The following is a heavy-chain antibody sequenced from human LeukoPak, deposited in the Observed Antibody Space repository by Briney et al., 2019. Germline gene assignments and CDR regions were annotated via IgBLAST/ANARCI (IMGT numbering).Heavy chain of an antibody. CDR1: GFTFSSYS. CDR2: ISSSSSTI. J-gene: IGHJ4*02. D-gene: IGHD3-22*01. CDR3: ARDLGHYYDSSGNAQFDY. Sequence: GGSLRLSCAASGFTFSSYSMNWVRQAPGEGLEWVSFISSSSSTIYYADSVKGRFTISRDNAKNSLYLQMNSLRDEDTAVYYCARDLGHYYDSSGNAQFDYWGQGTLVTVSS. V-gene: IGHV3-48*02.